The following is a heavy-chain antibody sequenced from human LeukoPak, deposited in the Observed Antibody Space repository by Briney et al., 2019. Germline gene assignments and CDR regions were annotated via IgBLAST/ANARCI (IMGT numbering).Heavy chain of an antibody. J-gene: IGHJ4*02. V-gene: IGHV3-23*01. CDR2: ISGGGGST. CDR1: GFTFSTYG. D-gene: IGHD4-17*01. CDR3: AKTYGDYHAYYFDY. Sequence: TGGSLRLSCAASGFTFSTYGITWVRQAPGKGLEWVSVISGGGGSTHVADSVKGRFTISRDNSKNTLYLQMNSLRAEDTAVYYCAKTYGDYHAYYFDYWGKGTLVTVSS.